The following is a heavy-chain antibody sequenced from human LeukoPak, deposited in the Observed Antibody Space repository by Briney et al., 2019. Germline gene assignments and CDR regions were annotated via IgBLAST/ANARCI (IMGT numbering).Heavy chain of an antibody. CDR2: ITSSSNFI. Sequence: GGSLRLSCAASGFTFSTYSMNWVRQAPGKGLEWVSSITSSSNFIYYADSVKGRFTISRDNARNSLYLQMNSLRAEDTTVYYCARAKGAVAGVFGYWGQGTLVTVSS. D-gene: IGHD6-19*01. CDR1: GFTFSTYS. J-gene: IGHJ4*02. CDR3: ARAKGAVAGVFGY. V-gene: IGHV3-21*01.